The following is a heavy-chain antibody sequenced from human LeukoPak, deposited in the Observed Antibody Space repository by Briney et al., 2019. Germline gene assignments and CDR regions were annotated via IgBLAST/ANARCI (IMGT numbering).Heavy chain of an antibody. CDR1: GGSISSYY. CDR2: INHSGST. D-gene: IGHD3-10*01. V-gene: IGHV4-34*01. Sequence: SETLSLTCTVPGGSISSYYWSWIRQPPGKGLEWIGEINHSGSTNYNPSLKSRVTISVDTSKNQFSLKLSSVTAADTAVYYCARLKPTSLWFGELTDDYWGQGTLVTVSS. J-gene: IGHJ4*02. CDR3: ARLKPTSLWFGELTDDY.